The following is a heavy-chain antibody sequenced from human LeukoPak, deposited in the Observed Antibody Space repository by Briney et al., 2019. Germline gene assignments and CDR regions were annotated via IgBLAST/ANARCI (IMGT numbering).Heavy chain of an antibody. CDR1: GYTFTSYG. V-gene: IGHV1-18*01. J-gene: IGHJ3*02. D-gene: IGHD5-24*01. CDR2: ISAYNGNT. Sequence: ASVKVSCKASGYTFTSYGISWVRQAPGQGLEWMGWISAYNGNTNYAQKFQGRVTMTEDTSTDTAYMELSSLRSEDTAVYYCATERFSGEMATTNAFDIWGQGTMVTVSS. CDR3: ATERFSGEMATTNAFDI.